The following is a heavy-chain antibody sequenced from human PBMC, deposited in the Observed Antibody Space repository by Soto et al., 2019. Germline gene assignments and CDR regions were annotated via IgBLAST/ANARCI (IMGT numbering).Heavy chain of an antibody. D-gene: IGHD6-19*01. Sequence: EVALLESGGGLVQPGGSLRLSCEVSGVAFRFYSMSWVRQAPGKGLEWVASISGNGATTYYTASGKGRFNFSRDNSKNTVHLQMNSLRGEDTAVYYCAKDRGGFTSGWEFFDFWGQGTLVTVSS. V-gene: IGHV3-23*01. CDR1: GVAFRFYS. CDR3: AKDRGGFTSGWEFFDF. J-gene: IGHJ4*02. CDR2: ISGNGATT.